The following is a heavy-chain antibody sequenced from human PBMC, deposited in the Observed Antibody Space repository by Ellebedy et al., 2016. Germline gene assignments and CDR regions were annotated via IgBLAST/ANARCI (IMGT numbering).Heavy chain of an antibody. J-gene: IGHJ4*02. CDR3: ARVGEVTTLDY. D-gene: IGHD3-3*01. V-gene: IGHV3-64*01. Sequence: GESLKISCAASGFTFSSYAMHWVRQAPGKGLEYVSAISSNGGSTYYANSVKGRFTISRDNSKNTLYLQMGSLRAEDMAVYYCARVGEVTTLDYWGQGTLVTVSS. CDR1: GFTFSSYA. CDR2: ISSNGGST.